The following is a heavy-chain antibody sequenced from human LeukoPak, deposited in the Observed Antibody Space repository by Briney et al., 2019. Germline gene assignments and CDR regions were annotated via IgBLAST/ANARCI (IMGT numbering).Heavy chain of an antibody. CDR2: ISAYNGNT. Sequence: ASVKVSCKASGYTFTSYGISWVRQAPGQGPEWMGWISAYNGNTNYAQKLQGRVTMTTDTSTSTAYMELRSLRSDDTAVYYCARDRFAGYSSPRGGLDYWGQGTLVTVSS. J-gene: IGHJ4*02. D-gene: IGHD6-19*01. V-gene: IGHV1-18*01. CDR1: GYTFTSYG. CDR3: ARDRFAGYSSPRGGLDY.